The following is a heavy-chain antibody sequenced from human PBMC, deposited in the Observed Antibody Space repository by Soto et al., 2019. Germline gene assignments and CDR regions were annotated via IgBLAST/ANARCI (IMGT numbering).Heavy chain of an antibody. D-gene: IGHD6-6*01. CDR1: FCSLRTSSYY. V-gene: IGHV4-39*07. J-gene: IGHJ4*02. CDR3: ARVATPMLEYNRRHYYFDF. Sequence: PSKSLFLIRNASFCSLRTSSYYWGWIRQPPGKGLEWIGSIFYSGSTYYNPSLKSRVSISVDTSKNQFSLNVRSLTAADTAVYFCARVATPMLEYNRRHYYFDFWGQG. CDR2: IFYSGST.